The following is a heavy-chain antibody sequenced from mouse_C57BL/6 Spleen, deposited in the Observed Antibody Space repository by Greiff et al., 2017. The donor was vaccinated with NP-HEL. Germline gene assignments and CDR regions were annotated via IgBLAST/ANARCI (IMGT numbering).Heavy chain of an antibody. J-gene: IGHJ4*01. CDR1: GFSFNTYA. Sequence: DVMLVVSGGGLVQPKGSLKLSCAASGFSFNTYAMNWVRQAPGKGLEWVARIRSKSNNYATYYADSVKDRFTISRDASESRRYLQMNNLKTEDTAMYYCVSGAWSLYAMDYWGQGTSVTVSS. D-gene: IGHD1-1*02. V-gene: IGHV10-1*01. CDR3: VSGAWSLYAMDY. CDR2: IRSKSNNYAT.